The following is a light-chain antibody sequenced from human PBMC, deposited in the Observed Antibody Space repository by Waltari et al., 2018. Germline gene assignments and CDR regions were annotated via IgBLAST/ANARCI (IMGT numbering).Light chain of an antibody. J-gene: IGKJ2*02. CDR3: QQCTDRLCT. Sequence: EMVLTQSPTTLSVSPGERATLSSRASQGVRSNLAWYQQKPGLAPRLLIYAASTRATGIPARFSGSGSGTEFTLTISSLQSEDCAVYYCQQCTDRLCTFGQGTKLEIK. V-gene: IGKV3-15*01. CDR2: AAS. CDR1: QGVRSN.